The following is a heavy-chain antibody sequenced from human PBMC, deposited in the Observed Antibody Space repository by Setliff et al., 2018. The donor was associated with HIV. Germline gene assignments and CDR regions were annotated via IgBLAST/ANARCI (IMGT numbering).Heavy chain of an antibody. CDR3: ARDAELPGPPVHDAFDL. V-gene: IGHV4-59*01. CDR1: GGSISNYY. J-gene: IGHJ3*01. CDR2: ISYSGNT. D-gene: IGHD1-1*01. Sequence: ETLSLTCNVSGGSISNYYWTWMRQPPGKRLEWFAYISYSGNTNYHPALRSRLTITRDTSNNQVSLTLRSVTPEDTAIYFCARDAELPGPPVHDAFDLWGPGTMVTVSS.